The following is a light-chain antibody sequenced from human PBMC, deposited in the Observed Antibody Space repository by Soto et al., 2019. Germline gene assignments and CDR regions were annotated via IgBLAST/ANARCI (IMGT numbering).Light chain of an antibody. CDR2: SNN. J-gene: IGLJ3*02. CDR1: SYNIGANT. CDR3: AAWDARLDGVV. V-gene: IGLV1-44*01. Sequence: QSVLTQPPSASGTPGQTVTISCSGSSYNIGANTVNWFQHLPGTAPKLLIYSNNQRPSGVPDRVSGSKSGTSVTLAISGLQSEDEADYYCAAWDARLDGVVFGGGTKVTVL.